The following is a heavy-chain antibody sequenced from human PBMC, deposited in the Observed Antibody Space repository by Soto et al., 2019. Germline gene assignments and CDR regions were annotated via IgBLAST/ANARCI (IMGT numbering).Heavy chain of an antibody. D-gene: IGHD3-22*01. J-gene: IGHJ5*02. CDR3: TRGPYYYDSSGYGPFDP. Sequence: GRSLRLSCTASGFTFGDYAMSWFGQAPGKGLEWVGFIRSKAYGGTTEYAASVKGRFTISRDDSKSIAYLQMNSLKTEDTAVYYCTRGPYYYDSSGYGPFDPWGKGTMVTVSS. CDR2: IRSKAYGGTT. CDR1: GFTFGDYA. V-gene: IGHV3-49*03.